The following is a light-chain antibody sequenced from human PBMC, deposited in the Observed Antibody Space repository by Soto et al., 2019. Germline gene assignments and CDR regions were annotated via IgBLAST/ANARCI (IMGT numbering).Light chain of an antibody. CDR1: QSVLYSSNNKNY. J-gene: IGKJ4*01. Sequence: DIVMTQSPDSLAVSLGERATINCKSSQSVLYSSNNKNYLAWYQQKPGQPPKLLIYWASTRESGVPDRFSGSGSRTDFALTISSLQAEDVAVYYCQQYYSTPTFGGGTKMEIK. V-gene: IGKV4-1*01. CDR2: WAS. CDR3: QQYYSTPT.